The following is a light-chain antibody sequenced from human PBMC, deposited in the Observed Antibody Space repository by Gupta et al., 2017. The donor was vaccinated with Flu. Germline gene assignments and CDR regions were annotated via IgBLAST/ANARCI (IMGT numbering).Light chain of an antibody. J-gene: IGKJ3*01. CDR2: DAY. CDR1: QGISNY. V-gene: IGKV1-33*01. CDR3: QQYDNVHWLT. Sequence: DIQMTQSPSSLSASVVDSVPITCQASQGISNYLNWYQQKPGKAPKLLSYDAYNLERGVPSRVRVSGSGTDCTFTISSLKTEDIATYDCQQYDNVHWLTFGPGTKVEIE.